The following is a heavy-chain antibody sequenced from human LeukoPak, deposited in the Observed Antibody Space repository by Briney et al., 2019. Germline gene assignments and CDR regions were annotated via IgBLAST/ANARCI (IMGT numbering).Heavy chain of an antibody. Sequence: PSETLSFTCTVSGGAISSYYWSWIRQPPGKGLEWIGYIYYSGSTNYNPSLKSRVTISVDTSKNQFSLKLSSVTAADTAVYYCARDDGGSYSNWGQGTLVTVSS. CDR3: ARDDGGSYSN. J-gene: IGHJ4*02. D-gene: IGHD1-26*01. V-gene: IGHV4-59*01. CDR2: IYYSGST. CDR1: GGAISSYY.